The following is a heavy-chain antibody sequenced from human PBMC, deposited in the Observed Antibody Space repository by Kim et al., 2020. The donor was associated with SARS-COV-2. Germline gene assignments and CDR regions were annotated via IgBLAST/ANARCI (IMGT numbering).Heavy chain of an antibody. J-gene: IGHJ4*02. D-gene: IGHD2-2*02. CDR2: SDT. CDR3: ARRLYGFDY. Sequence: SDTRYSPYFQGQVTFSADKSIRTAYLQWSSLEASDTAIYYCARRLYGFDYWGQGTLVTVSS. V-gene: IGHV5-51*01.